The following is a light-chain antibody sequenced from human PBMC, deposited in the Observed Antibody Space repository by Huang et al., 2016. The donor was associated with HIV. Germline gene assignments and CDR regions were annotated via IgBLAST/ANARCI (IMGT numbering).Light chain of an antibody. Sequence: DIQMTQSPSSLSASVGDRVTITCRASQSISSYLNWYQQKPGKAPKLLIYAASSFQSGVPSRFSGSGSGTDFTLTISSLQPEEVATYYCQQSYSTPQTFGQGTKVEIK. CDR2: AAS. CDR1: QSISSY. V-gene: IGKV1-39*01. J-gene: IGKJ1*01. CDR3: QQSYSTPQT.